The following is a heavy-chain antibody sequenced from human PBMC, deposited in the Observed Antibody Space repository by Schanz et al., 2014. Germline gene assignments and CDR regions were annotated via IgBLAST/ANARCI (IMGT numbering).Heavy chain of an antibody. CDR3: AREDVDSAAGGDC. Sequence: QVQLVQSGAEAKKPGASVKVSCKASGYTFTSDSMHWVRQAPGQGLEWMGMINPSGSSTTYAQKCQGRVTMTKDTSTSTVYMKRSSLRDEDAAEYYCAREDVDSAAGGDCWGQGTLVTVSS. J-gene: IGHJ4*02. V-gene: IGHV1-46*03. CDR2: INPSGSST. D-gene: IGHD6-13*01. CDR1: GYTFTSDS.